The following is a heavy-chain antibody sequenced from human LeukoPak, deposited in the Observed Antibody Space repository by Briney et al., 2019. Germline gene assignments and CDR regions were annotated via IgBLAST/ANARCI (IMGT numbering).Heavy chain of an antibody. Sequence: GGSLRLSCAASGFTVSSNYMSWVRQAPGKGLEWVSSISRSSNYIYYADSVKGRFTISRDNAKSSLYLQMNSLRAEDTALYFCARGTEMATIPEYFQHWGQGTLVTVSS. D-gene: IGHD5-24*01. V-gene: IGHV3-21*01. J-gene: IGHJ1*01. CDR2: ISRSSNYI. CDR1: GFTVSSNY. CDR3: ARGTEMATIPEYFQH.